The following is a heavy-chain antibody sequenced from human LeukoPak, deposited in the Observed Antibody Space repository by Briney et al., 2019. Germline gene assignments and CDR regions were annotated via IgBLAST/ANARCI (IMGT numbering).Heavy chain of an antibody. V-gene: IGHV1-18*01. J-gene: IGHJ5*02. Sequence: ASVKVSCKASGYTFTSYGISWVRQAPGQGLEWMGWISAYNGSTNYAQKLQGRVTMTTDTSTSTAYMELRSLRSDDTAVYYCARDRRTVAGRELANWFDPWGQGTLVTVSS. CDR3: ARDRRTVAGRELANWFDP. CDR1: GYTFTSYG. CDR2: ISAYNGST. D-gene: IGHD6-19*01.